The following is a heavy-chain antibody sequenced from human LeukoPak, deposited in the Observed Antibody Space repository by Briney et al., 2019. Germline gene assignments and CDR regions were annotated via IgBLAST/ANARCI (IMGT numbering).Heavy chain of an antibody. V-gene: IGHV3-30-3*01. Sequence: PGGSLRLSCAASGFTFSSYAMHWVRQAPGKGLEWVAVISYDGSNKYYADSVKGRFTISRDNSKNTLYLQMNSLRAEDTAVYYCARVSSGLVNYFDYWGQGTLVTVSS. CDR3: ARVSSGLVNYFDY. J-gene: IGHJ4*02. CDR1: GFTFSSYA. D-gene: IGHD2-21*01. CDR2: ISYDGSNK.